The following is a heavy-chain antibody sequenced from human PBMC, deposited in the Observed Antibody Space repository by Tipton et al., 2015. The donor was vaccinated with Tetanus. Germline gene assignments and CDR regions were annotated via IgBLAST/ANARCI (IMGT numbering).Heavy chain of an antibody. CDR2: MTPKNGDT. CDR3: ARERGNGGNAFDL. CDR1: GYSFTGYD. J-gene: IGHJ3*01. Sequence: QSGAEVKKPGASVKVSCKASGYSFTGYDINWVRQATGQGLERMGRMTPKNGDTGYAQNFQGRLTMTRNTSISTAYMELSSLRSEDTAVYYCARERGNGGNAFDLWGQGTMVAVSS. D-gene: IGHD3-16*01. V-gene: IGHV1-8*02.